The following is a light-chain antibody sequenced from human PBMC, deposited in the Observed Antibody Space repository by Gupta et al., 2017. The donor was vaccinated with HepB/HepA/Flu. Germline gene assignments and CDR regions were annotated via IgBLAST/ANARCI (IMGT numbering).Light chain of an antibody. CDR2: SAS. J-gene: IGKJ1*01. Sequence: DIHMTQSPSSLSASVGDRVTITCRASQNILSYLNWYQQKPGKAPKLLILSASHLQSGVPLRYNGSGSGTEFSLTMKSLHPEDFASYYCQLCFTTPWTFGQGTKVEI. CDR3: QLCFTTPWT. CDR1: QNILSY. V-gene: IGKV1-39*01.